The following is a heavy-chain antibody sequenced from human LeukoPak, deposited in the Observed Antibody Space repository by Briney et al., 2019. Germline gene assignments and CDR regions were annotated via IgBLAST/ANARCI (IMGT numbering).Heavy chain of an antibody. D-gene: IGHD2-2*02. CDR1: GGSISSGDYY. V-gene: IGHV4-30-4*01. J-gene: IGHJ4*02. CDR2: IYYSGST. CDR3: ARGPPTPYCSSTSCYSDY. Sequence: PSETLSLTCTVSGGSISSGDYYWSWIRQPPGKGLEWIGYIYYSGSTYYNPSLKSRVVISIDRSKNQFSLNLGSVTAADTAVYYCARGPPTPYCSSTSCYSDYWGQGTLVTVSS.